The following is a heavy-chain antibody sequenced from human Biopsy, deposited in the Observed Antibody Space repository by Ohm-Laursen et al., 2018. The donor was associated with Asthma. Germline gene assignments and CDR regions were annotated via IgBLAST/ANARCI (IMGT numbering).Heavy chain of an antibody. Sequence: GPSVTASCKAPGGTFSTFAISWARQAPGQGLEWLGGIMTVFGTTKSAQKFQGRVTITADETTSTAYMEVTSLRSEESAIYYCARCQVGYSSGWSLLLKKIYYSGMDVWGQGTAVTVSS. J-gene: IGHJ6*02. V-gene: IGHV1-69*01. CDR2: IMTVFGTT. D-gene: IGHD6-19*01. CDR1: GGTFSTFA. CDR3: ARCQVGYSSGWSLLLKKIYYSGMDV.